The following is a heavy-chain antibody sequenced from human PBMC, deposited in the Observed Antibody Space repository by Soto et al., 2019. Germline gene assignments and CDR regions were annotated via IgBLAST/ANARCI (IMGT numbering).Heavy chain of an antibody. CDR1: GFTVSSYY. Sequence: GSLRLSCAASGFTVSSYYMNWVRKAPGKGLEWVSVIYTGGSTYYADSVKGSFTISRDNSKNTVYLQMNSLRAEDTAVYYCARDSFPNYWGQGTLVTVSS. CDR2: IYTGGST. V-gene: IGHV3-66*01. D-gene: IGHD2-21*01. CDR3: ARDSFPNY. J-gene: IGHJ4*02.